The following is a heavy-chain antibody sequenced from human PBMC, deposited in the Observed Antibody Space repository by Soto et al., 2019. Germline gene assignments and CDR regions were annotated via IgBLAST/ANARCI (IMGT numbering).Heavy chain of an antibody. Sequence: ASVKVSCKASGYTFTGHYIHWVRQAPEQGPEWMGEIGPESGATRYAQRFQGRVTMTRDMSITSVYMELNNLSPDDTAVYYCGRGRSGQIVVFYWGQGTPVTVSS. CDR1: GYTFTGHY. D-gene: IGHD1-26*01. J-gene: IGHJ4*02. CDR3: GRGRSGQIVVFY. V-gene: IGHV1-2*02. CDR2: IGPESGAT.